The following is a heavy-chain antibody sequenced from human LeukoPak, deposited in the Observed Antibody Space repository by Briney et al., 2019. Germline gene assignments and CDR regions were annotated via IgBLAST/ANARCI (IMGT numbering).Heavy chain of an antibody. CDR2: IGGRDGST. V-gene: IGHV3-23*01. CDR3: AKDDSSGYGYYFDY. J-gene: IGHJ4*02. Sequence: GGSLRLSCAASGFTFSSYGMSWVRQAPGKGLEWVSAIGGRDGSTYYADSVKGRFTISRDNSKNTLYVQMNSLRAEDTAVYYCAKDDSSGYGYYFDYWGQGTLVTASS. D-gene: IGHD3-22*01. CDR1: GFTFSSYG.